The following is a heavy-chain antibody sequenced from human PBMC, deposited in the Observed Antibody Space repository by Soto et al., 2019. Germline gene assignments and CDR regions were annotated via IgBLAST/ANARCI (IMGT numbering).Heavy chain of an antibody. V-gene: IGHV3-7*03. Sequence: GGSLRLSCAASGFTFRSYWMPWVRQAPGRGLEWVANITQDGSEGYYVDSVKGRFTVSRDNAKNSLYLQVNSLRDEDTAVYYCARVYYWSGGSCFDYWGQGTLVTVSS. J-gene: IGHJ4*02. CDR3: ARVYYWSGGSCFDY. CDR1: GFTFRSYW. CDR2: ITQDGSEG. D-gene: IGHD2-15*01.